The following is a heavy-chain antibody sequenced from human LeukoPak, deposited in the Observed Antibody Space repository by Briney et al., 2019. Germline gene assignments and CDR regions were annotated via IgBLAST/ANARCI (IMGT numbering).Heavy chain of an antibody. J-gene: IGHJ4*02. Sequence: GGSLRLSCAASGFTFSNYGMHWVRQAPGKGLEWVAVISYEGSTKFYTDSVRGRFTISRDNSKNVVYLQMNSLRAEDTAVYYCAKEIAAAGGALDYWGQGTLVTVSS. V-gene: IGHV3-30*18. CDR3: AKEIAAAGGALDY. D-gene: IGHD6-13*01. CDR1: GFTFSNYG. CDR2: ISYEGSTK.